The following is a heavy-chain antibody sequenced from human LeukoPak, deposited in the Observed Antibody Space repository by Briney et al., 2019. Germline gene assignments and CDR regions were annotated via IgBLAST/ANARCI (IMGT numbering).Heavy chain of an antibody. D-gene: IGHD5-12*01. J-gene: IGHJ6*03. V-gene: IGHV4-34*01. CDR1: GGSFSGYY. Sequence: SETLSLTCAVYGGSFSGYYWSWIRQPPGKGLEWIGEINHSGSTNYNPSLKSRVTISVDTSKNQFSLKLSSVTAADTAVYYCATHSPEWRYSGYYNYYYIDVWGKGTTVTVSS. CDR3: ATHSPEWRYSGYYNYYYIDV. CDR2: INHSGST.